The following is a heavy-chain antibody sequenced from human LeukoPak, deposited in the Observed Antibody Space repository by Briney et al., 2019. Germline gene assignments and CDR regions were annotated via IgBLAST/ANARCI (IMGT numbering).Heavy chain of an antibody. CDR1: GGTFSSYA. Sequence: SVKVSCKASGGTFSSYAISWVRQAPGQGLGWMGRIIPILGIANYAQKFQGRVTITADKSTSTAYMELSSLRSEDTAVYYCARALPQALDYWGQGTLVTVSS. CDR2: IIPILGIA. V-gene: IGHV1-69*04. CDR3: ARALPQALDY. J-gene: IGHJ4*02.